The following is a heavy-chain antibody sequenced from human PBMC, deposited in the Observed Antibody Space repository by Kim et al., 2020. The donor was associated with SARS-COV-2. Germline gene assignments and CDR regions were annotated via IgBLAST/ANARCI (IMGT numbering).Heavy chain of an antibody. CDR2: ISVTSHST. CDR3: ARDVCPFDRAGTVIGGWFDP. D-gene: IGHD1-26*01. CDR1: GFTFRSYT. J-gene: IGHJ5*02. V-gene: IGHV3-21*01. Sequence: GGSLRLSCAASGFTFRSYTMTWIRQAPGKGLEWVSSISVTSHSTYYADSVKGRFTVSRDNTKSSLFLQMDSLRAEDTGVYYCARDVCPFDRAGTVIGGWFDPWGRGTLVTVSS.